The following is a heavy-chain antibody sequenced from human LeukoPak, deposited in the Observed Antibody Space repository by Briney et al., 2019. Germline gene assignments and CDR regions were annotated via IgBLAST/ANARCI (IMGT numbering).Heavy chain of an antibody. J-gene: IGHJ4*02. CDR3: ARGLGYCTSTTCLLPFDY. Sequence: GGSLRLSCAASGFTVSTYYMTWVRQAPGKGLDGVSVIYSGGSTYYADSVKGRFTVSRDNSKNTLYLQMNSLRAEDTAMYYCARGLGYCTSTTCLLPFDYWGQGTLVTVSS. V-gene: IGHV3-53*01. CDR1: GFTVSTYY. D-gene: IGHD2-2*01. CDR2: IYSGGST.